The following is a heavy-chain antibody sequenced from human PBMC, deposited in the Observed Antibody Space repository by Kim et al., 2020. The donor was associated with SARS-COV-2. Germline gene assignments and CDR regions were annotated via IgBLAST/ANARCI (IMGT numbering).Heavy chain of an antibody. CDR2: IYYSGST. D-gene: IGHD4-4*01. Sequence: SETLSLTCTVSGGSISSSSYYWGWIRQPPGKGLEWIGSIYYSGSTYYNPSLKSRVTISVDTSKNQFSLKLSSVTAADTAVYYCASLQPPPVTTLDYWGQGTLVTVSS. J-gene: IGHJ4*02. V-gene: IGHV4-39*01. CDR3: ASLQPPPVTTLDY. CDR1: GGSISSSSYY.